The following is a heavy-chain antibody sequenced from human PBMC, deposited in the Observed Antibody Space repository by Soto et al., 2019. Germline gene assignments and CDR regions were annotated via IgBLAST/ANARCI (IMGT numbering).Heavy chain of an antibody. Sequence: ASVKVSCKASGGTFSSYAISWVRQAPGQGLEWMGGIIPIFGTANYAQKFQGRVTITADESTSTAYMELSSLRSEDTAVYYCARDNHYGMDVWGQGTTVTVSS. CDR3: ARDNHYGMDV. CDR1: GGTFSSYA. J-gene: IGHJ6*02. CDR2: IIPIFGTA. V-gene: IGHV1-69*13.